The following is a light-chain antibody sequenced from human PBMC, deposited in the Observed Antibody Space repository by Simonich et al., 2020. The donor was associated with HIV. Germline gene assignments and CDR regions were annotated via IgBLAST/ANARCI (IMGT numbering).Light chain of an antibody. CDR2: GNN. J-gene: IGLJ3*02. Sequence: QSVLTQPPSMSGAPGQRVTISCTGSSSNIGAGYDVHWYQQLSGTAPKLLIFGNNKRPSGVPDRFSGSKSGNTASLTVSGLQAEDEADYYCCSYTGSSTWVFGGGTKLTVL. V-gene: IGLV1-40*01. CDR1: SSNIGAGYD. CDR3: CSYTGSSTWV.